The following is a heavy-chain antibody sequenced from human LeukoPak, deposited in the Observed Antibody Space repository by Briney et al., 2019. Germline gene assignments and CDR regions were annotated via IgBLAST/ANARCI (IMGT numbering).Heavy chain of an antibody. CDR3: ARAGVVRGVMPFDY. J-gene: IGHJ4*02. Sequence: GGSLRLSCVVSGFNVYNNYMCWVRQAPGKGLEWVSLIYSHGGTSYADSVKGRFTISRDNAKNSLYLQMNSLRAEDTAVYYCARAGVVRGVMPFDYWGQGTLVTVSS. CDR2: IYSHGGT. V-gene: IGHV3-53*01. CDR1: GFNVYNNY. D-gene: IGHD3-10*01.